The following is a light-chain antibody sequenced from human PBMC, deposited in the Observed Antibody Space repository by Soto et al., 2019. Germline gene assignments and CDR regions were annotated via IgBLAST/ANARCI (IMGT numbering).Light chain of an antibody. CDR3: QSYDSSLTAVI. CDR1: SSNIGTFSD. CDR2: GNN. J-gene: IGLJ2*01. V-gene: IGLV1-40*01. Sequence: QSVLTQPPSVSGAPGQRVTISCTGISSNIGTFSDVHWYQHLPGRAPKVLIYGNNNRPSGVPDRFSGSKSGTSASLAITGLQADDEGDYYCQSYDSSLTAVILGGGTKLTVL.